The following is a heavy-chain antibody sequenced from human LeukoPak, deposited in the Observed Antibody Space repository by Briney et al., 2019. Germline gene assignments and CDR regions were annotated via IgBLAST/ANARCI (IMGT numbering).Heavy chain of an antibody. D-gene: IGHD3-22*01. Sequence: PSETLSLTCTVSGGSVSSGSYYWSWIRQPPGKGLEWIGYIYYSGSTNYNPSLKSRVTISADTSKNQFSLKLSSVTAADTAVYYCARSTPRYYYDSSGYYYSDYWGQGTLVTVSS. CDR3: ARSTPRYYYDSSGYYYSDY. CDR1: GGSVSSGSYY. J-gene: IGHJ4*02. CDR2: IYYSGST. V-gene: IGHV4-61*01.